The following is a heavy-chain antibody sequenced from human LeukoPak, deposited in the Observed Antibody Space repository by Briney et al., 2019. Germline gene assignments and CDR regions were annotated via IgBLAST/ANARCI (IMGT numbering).Heavy chain of an antibody. CDR2: IYYSGST. Sequence: SETLSLTCTVSGGSISSSSYYWGWIRQPPGKGLEWIGYIYYSGSTYYNPSLKSRVTISVDTSKNQFSLKLSSVTAADTAVYYCARVGSGSQWGQGTLVTVSS. V-gene: IGHV4-31*03. J-gene: IGHJ4*02. CDR1: GGSISSSSYY. D-gene: IGHD1-26*01. CDR3: ARVGSGSQ.